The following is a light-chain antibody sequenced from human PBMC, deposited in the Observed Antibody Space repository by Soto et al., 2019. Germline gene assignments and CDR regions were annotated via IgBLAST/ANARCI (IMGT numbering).Light chain of an antibody. V-gene: IGLV1-40*01. CDR2: GNS. CDR1: SSNIGAGYD. CDR3: QSYDSSLREV. Sequence: QSVLTQPPSVSGAPGQMVTISCTGSSSNIGAGYDVHWCQQLPGTAPKLLIYGNSNRPSGVPDRFSGSKSGTSASLAITGLQAEDEADYYCQSYDSSLREVFGTGTKVTVL. J-gene: IGLJ1*01.